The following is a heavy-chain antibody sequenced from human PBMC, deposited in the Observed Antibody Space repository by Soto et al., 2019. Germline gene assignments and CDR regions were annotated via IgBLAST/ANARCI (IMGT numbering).Heavy chain of an antibody. CDR1: GGSFSGYS. CDR2: INDGGSA. V-gene: IGHV4-34*01. CDR3: ARGLFSETHYSGGWYFFDY. Sequence: QVQLQQWGAGLLKPSETLSLTCAVYGGSFSGYSWTWIRQSPGKGLEWIGQINDGGSANYNPSLKGRVTIALDTFTHGCFLELSSVTAADTAVYYCARGLFSETHYSGGWYFFDYWGQGTLVTVSS. D-gene: IGHD1-26*01. J-gene: IGHJ4*02.